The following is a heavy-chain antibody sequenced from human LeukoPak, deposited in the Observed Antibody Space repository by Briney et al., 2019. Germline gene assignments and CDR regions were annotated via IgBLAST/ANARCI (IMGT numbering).Heavy chain of an antibody. CDR2: ISAYNGNT. CDR1: GYTFTSYG. Sequence: ASVKVSCKASGYTFTSYGISWVRQAPGQGLEWMGWISAYNGNTNYAQKLQGRVTMTTDTSTSTAYMELRSLRSDDTAVYYRARDLDGYYYGSGSYDYWGQGTLVTVSS. D-gene: IGHD3-10*01. CDR3: ARDLDGYYYGSGSYDY. V-gene: IGHV1-18*01. J-gene: IGHJ4*02.